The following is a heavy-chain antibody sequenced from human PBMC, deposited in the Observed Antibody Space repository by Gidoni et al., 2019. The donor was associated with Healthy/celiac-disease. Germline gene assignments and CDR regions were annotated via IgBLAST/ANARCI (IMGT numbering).Heavy chain of an antibody. J-gene: IGHJ4*02. D-gene: IGHD4-17*01. CDR1: GFTFSSYG. V-gene: IGHV3-30*18. Sequence: QVQLVESGGGVVQPGRSLRLSLAAPGFTFSSYGMHWVRQAPGTGLEWVAVISYDGSNKYYADSVKGRFTISRDNSKNTLYLQMNSLRAEDTAVYYCAKDTVFDYWGQGTLVTVSS. CDR3: AKDTVFDY. CDR2: ISYDGSNK.